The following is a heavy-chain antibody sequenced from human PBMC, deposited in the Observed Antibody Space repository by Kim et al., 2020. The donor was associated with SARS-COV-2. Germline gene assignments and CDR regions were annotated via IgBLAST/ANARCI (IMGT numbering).Heavy chain of an antibody. V-gene: IGHV4-38-2*02. CDR1: GYSISSAYY. Sequence: SETLSLTCTVSGYSISSAYYWGWIRQPPGKGLEWIGTIYHSGSTYYNPSLKSRVTISVDTSRNFFSLKLSSVTAADPALYFCAREGGSRWGFNWFDPWG. CDR2: IYHSGST. CDR3: AREGGSRWGFNWFDP. J-gene: IGHJ5*02. D-gene: IGHD6-13*01.